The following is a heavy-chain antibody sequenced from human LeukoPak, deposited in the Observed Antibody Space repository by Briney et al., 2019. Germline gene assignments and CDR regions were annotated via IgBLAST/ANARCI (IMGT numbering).Heavy chain of an antibody. V-gene: IGHV3-64D*06. D-gene: IGHD2-15*01. CDR3: ARERYCSGGSCYPIWLN. Sequence: GGSLRLSCSASGFTFSVHVIHWVRQAPGRGLEFVSAISSNGHDTYYADSVKARFTISRDNSQNTVYLQMSSLRTDDTAVYYCARERYCSGGSCYPIWLNWGQGTLVTVSS. CDR1: GFTFSVHV. CDR2: ISSNGHDT. J-gene: IGHJ4*02.